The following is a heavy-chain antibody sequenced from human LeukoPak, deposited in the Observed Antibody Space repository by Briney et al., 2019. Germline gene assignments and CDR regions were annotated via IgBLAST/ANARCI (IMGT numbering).Heavy chain of an antibody. J-gene: IGHJ4*02. CDR2: VKGDGRTT. CDR1: GLTFSDFW. Sequence: GGSLRLSCAASGLTFSDFWMHWVRQPPGKGLVWVALVKGDGRTTIYADSVKGRFTISRDNAKNTLYLQMNSLRADDSGVYYRATGHSYGYDYWGQGVLVTVSS. D-gene: IGHD5-18*01. V-gene: IGHV3-74*01. CDR3: ATGHSYGYDY.